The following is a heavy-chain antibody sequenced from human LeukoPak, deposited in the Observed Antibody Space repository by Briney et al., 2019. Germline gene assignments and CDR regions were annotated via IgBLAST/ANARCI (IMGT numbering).Heavy chain of an antibody. CDR2: IYYSGST. J-gene: IGHJ4*02. CDR3: ARRLGYYFDY. CDR1: GGSISSYY. D-gene: IGHD3-16*01. Sequence: SETLSLTCTVSGGSISSYYWSWIRQPPGKGLEWIGYIYYSGSTNYNPSLKSRVTISVDTSKNQFSLKLSSVTAADTAVYYCARRLGYYFDYWGQGTLVTVSS. V-gene: IGHV4-59*01.